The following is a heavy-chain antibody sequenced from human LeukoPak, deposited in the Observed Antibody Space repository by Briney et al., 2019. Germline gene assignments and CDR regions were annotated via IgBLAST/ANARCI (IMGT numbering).Heavy chain of an antibody. V-gene: IGHV4-34*01. D-gene: IGHD3-22*01. Sequence: SETLSLTCAVYGGSFSGYYWSWIRQPPGKGLEWIGEINHSGSTNYNPSLKSRVTISVDTSKNQFSLKLSSVTAADTAVYYCARDHRQYYYDSSGYSVFDYWGQGTLVTVSS. CDR1: GGSFSGYY. J-gene: IGHJ4*02. CDR2: INHSGST. CDR3: ARDHRQYYYDSSGYSVFDY.